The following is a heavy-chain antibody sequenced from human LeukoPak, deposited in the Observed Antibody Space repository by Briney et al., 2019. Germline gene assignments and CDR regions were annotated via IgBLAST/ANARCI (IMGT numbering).Heavy chain of an antibody. CDR3: AREFSGSYPREDY. V-gene: IGHV3-23*01. CDR1: GFTFSIYA. D-gene: IGHD1-26*01. J-gene: IGHJ4*02. CDR2: ISGGSGNI. Sequence: SGGSLRLSCAAPGFTFSIYAMSWVRQAPGKGLEWVSAISGGSGNIYYADPVKGRFTISRDNSKNTLYLQMNSLRAEDTAVYYCAREFSGSYPREDYWGQGTLVTVSS.